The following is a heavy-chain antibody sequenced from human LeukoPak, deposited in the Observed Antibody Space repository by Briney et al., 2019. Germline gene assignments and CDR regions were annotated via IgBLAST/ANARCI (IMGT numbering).Heavy chain of an antibody. J-gene: IGHJ4*02. CDR3: ANGDGFDY. CDR1: GFTFSSYW. CDR2: IKDDGSAK. Sequence: GGSLRLSRAASGFTFSSYWMSWVRQAPGKGLEWVANIKDDGSAKYYVDSVKGRFTISRDNAKNSLYLQMNSLRAEDTAVYYCANGDGFDYWGQGTLVTVSS. V-gene: IGHV3-7*01. D-gene: IGHD5-24*01.